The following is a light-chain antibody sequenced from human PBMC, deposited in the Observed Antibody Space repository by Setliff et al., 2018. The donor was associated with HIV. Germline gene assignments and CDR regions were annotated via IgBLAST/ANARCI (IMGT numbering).Light chain of an antibody. J-gene: IGLJ1*01. V-gene: IGLV2-11*01. CDR2: DVS. Sequence: QSALTQPRSVSGSPGQSVTISCTGTSSDFGGYNYASWYQQHPGKAPKLMIYDVSKRPSGVPDRFSGSKSGNTASLTISGLQAEDEADYYCCSYAGSYKVFGTGTKV. CDR1: SSDFGGYNY. CDR3: CSYAGSYKV.